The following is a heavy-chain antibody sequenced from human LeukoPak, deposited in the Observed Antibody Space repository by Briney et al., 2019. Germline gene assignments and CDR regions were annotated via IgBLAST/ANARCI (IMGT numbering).Heavy chain of an antibody. Sequence: SETLSLTCTVSAGSISSYYWSWIRQPPGKGREGFGYIYYSGSTNYNPSLKSRVTISVDTSKNQFSLKLSSVSAADTAVYYCARGIVAVVTDAFDIWGQGTMVTVSS. CDR1: AGSISSYY. D-gene: IGHD3-22*01. J-gene: IGHJ3*02. V-gene: IGHV4-59*01. CDR3: ARGIVAVVTDAFDI. CDR2: IYYSGST.